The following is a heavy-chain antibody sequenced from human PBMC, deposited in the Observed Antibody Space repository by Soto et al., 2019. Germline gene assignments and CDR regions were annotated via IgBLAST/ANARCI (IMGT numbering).Heavy chain of an antibody. J-gene: IGHJ1*01. CDR3: ARDLPDSSGYYPPGAEYFQH. V-gene: IGHV1-18*01. CDR2: ISAYNGNT. CDR1: GYTFTSYG. Sequence: ASVKVSCKASGYTFTSYGISWVRQAPGQGLEWMGWISAYNGNTNYAQKLQGRVTMTTDTSTSTAYMELRSLRSGDTAVYYCARDLPDSSGYYPPGAEYFQHWGQGTLVTVSS. D-gene: IGHD3-22*01.